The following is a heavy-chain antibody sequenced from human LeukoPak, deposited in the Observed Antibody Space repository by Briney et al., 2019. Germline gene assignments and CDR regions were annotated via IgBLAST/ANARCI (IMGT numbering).Heavy chain of an antibody. CDR3: ARPAGYQLPKEMFLYY. CDR1: GFTVSSNY. J-gene: IGHJ4*02. CDR2: IYSGGST. D-gene: IGHD2-2*01. Sequence: GGSLRLSCAASGFTVSSNYMSWVRQAPGKGLEWVSVIYSGGSTYYADSVKGRFTISRDNSKNTLYLQMNSLRAEDTAVYYCARPAGYQLPKEMFLYYWGQGTLVTVSS. V-gene: IGHV3-53*01.